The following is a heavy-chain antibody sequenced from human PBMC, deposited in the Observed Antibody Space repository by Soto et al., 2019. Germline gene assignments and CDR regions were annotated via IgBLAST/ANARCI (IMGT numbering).Heavy chain of an antibody. D-gene: IGHD1-26*01. CDR2: INGNGATT. V-gene: IGHV3-23*01. CDR1: GFTFRSYG. Sequence: GGSLRLSCAASGFTFRSYGLSWVRQAPGKGLEWVSGINGNGATTDYANFVEGRFTISRDNSKNTLDLQLNGLRAEETAFYYCAKGPRNGGSYYYFDYWGQGILVTVSS. CDR3: AKGPRNGGSYYYFDY. J-gene: IGHJ4*02.